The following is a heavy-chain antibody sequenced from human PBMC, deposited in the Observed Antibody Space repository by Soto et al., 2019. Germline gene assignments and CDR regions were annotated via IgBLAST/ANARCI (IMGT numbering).Heavy chain of an antibody. J-gene: IGHJ6*02. CDR3: AAVVIAAAESYYGMDV. V-gene: IGHV1-46*01. D-gene: IGHD6-13*01. CDR1: GYTFTSHY. CDR2: INPSDGST. Sequence: ASVKVSCKASGYTFTSHYLHWVRQAPGQGLEWMGVINPSDGSTSYAQKFQGRVTMTRDTSTSTVYMELSSLRSEDTAVYYCAAVVIAAAESYYGMDVWGQGTTVTVSS.